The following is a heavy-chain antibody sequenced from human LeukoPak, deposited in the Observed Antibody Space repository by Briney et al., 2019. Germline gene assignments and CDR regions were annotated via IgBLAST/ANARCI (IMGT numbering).Heavy chain of an antibody. CDR2: IYYSGST. V-gene: IGHV4-39*07. CDR3: ARAGLRWLHY. D-gene: IGHD5-24*01. CDR1: GGSISSSSYY. J-gene: IGHJ4*02. Sequence: SETLSLTCTVSGGSISSSSYYWGWIRQPPGKGLEWIGSIYYSGSTYYNPSLKSRVTISVDTSKNQFSLKLSSVTAADTAVYYCARAGLRWLHYWGQGTLVTVSS.